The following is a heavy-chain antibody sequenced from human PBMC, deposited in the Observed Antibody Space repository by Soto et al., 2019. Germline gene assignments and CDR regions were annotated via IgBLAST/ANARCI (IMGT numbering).Heavy chain of an antibody. D-gene: IGHD6-19*01. J-gene: IGHJ3*02. V-gene: IGHV3-21*01. Sequence: PGGSLRLSCAASGFTFSSYSMNWVRQAPGKGLEWVSSISSSSYIYYADSVKGRFTISRDNAKNSLYLQMNSLRAEDTAVYYCANLVAGDAFDIWGQGTMVTVSS. CDR2: ISSSSYI. CDR1: GFTFSSYS. CDR3: ANLVAGDAFDI.